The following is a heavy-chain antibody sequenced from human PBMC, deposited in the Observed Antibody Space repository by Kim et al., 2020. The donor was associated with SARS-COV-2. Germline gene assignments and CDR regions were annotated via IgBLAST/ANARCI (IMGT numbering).Heavy chain of an antibody. CDR3: ARVEGDGYSISPGYYGMDV. CDR2: ISAYNGNT. J-gene: IGHJ6*02. D-gene: IGHD5-18*01. CDR1: GYTFTSYG. V-gene: IGHV1-18*01. Sequence: ASVKVCCKASGYTFTSYGISWVRQAPGQGLEWMGWISAYNGNTNYAQKLQGRVTMTTDTSTSTAYMELRSLRSDDTAVYYCARVEGDGYSISPGYYGMDVWGQGTTVTVSS.